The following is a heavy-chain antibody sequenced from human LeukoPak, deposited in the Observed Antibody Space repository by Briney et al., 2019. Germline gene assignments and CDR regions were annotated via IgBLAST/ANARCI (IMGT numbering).Heavy chain of an antibody. CDR1: GGSISSGSYY. V-gene: IGHV4-61*02. CDR2: IYTSGST. Sequence: SETLSLTCTVSGGSISSGSYYWSWIRQPAGKGLEWIGRIYTSGSTNYNPSLKSRVTISVDTSKNQFSLKLSSLTAADTAVYYCARGGLLRDIDYWGQGTLVTVSS. J-gene: IGHJ4*02. D-gene: IGHD1-26*01. CDR3: ARGGLLRDIDY.